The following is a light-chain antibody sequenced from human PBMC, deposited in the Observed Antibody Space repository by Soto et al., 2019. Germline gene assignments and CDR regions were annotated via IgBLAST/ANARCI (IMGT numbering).Light chain of an antibody. Sequence: EILLTQSPGTLSLSPGERATLSCRASQSVSSSYLAWYQQKPGQAPRLLIYGAFSRATGIPDRFSGSGSGTDFTLTISSLEPDALAVYYCQPDCNSLRAFCQETKVESK. CDR1: QSVSSSY. CDR3: QPDCNSLRA. J-gene: IGKJ1*01. V-gene: IGKV3-20*01. CDR2: GAF.